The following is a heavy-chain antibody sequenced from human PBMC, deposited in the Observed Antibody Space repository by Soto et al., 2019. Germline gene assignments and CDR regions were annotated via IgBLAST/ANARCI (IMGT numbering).Heavy chain of an antibody. J-gene: IGHJ4*02. D-gene: IGHD2-2*01. CDR1: GFTFSSYA. V-gene: IGHV3-30-3*01. Sequence: QVQLVESGGGVVQPGRSLRLSCAASGFTFSSYAMHWVRQAPGKGLEWVAVISYDGSNKYYADSVKGRFTISRDNSKNTLYLQMNSLRAEDTAVYYCARDAIGGIVVVPAGQGERSLGHAGYWGQGTLVTVSS. CDR3: ARDAIGGIVVVPAGQGERSLGHAGY. CDR2: ISYDGSNK.